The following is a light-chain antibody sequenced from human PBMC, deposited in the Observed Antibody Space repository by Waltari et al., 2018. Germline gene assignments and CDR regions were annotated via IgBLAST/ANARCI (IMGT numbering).Light chain of an antibody. V-gene: IGLV2-11*01. CDR1: SSDVGNYNH. J-gene: IGLJ2*01. CDR2: DVS. Sequence: QSALTQPRPVSGSPGQSVTIPCTGTSSDVGNYNHVSWYQQLPNKAPKLMIYDVSERPSGVPDRFSGSKSGNTASLTISGLLSEDEADYYCCSYAGSYTFVIFGGGTKLTVL. CDR3: CSYAGSYTFVI.